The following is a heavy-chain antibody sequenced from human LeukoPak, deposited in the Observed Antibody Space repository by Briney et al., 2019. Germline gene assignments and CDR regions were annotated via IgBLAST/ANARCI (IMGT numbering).Heavy chain of an antibody. CDR3: AKSTWQYHYDGQIDQ. CDR1: GFTFSGSA. Sequence: PGGSLRLSCAASGFTFSGSALHWVRQASGKGLEWVGRIRSTANGYATAYAASVKGRFTISRDNAKGSLYLQMNSLKLEDTALYYCAKSTWQYHYDGQIDQWGQGTLVTVS. CDR2: IRSTANGYAT. J-gene: IGHJ4*02. D-gene: IGHD3-22*01. V-gene: IGHV3-73*01.